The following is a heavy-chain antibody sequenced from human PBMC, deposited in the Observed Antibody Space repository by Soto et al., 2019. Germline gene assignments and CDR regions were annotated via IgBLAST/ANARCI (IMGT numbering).Heavy chain of an antibody. CDR2: INAGNGNT. V-gene: IGHV1-3*01. D-gene: IGHD2-15*01. CDR1: GYTFTSYA. CDR3: ARGPGGPDGPGDY. J-gene: IGHJ4*02. Sequence: ASVKVSCKASGYTFTSYAMHWVRQAPGQRLEWMGWINAGNGNTKYSQKYQGRVTITRDTSASTAYMELSSLRSEDTAVYYCARGPGGPDGPGDYWGQGTLVTVSS.